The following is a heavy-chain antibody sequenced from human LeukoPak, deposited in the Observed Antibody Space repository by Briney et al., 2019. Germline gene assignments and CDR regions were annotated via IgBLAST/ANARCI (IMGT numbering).Heavy chain of an antibody. CDR1: GGSFSGYY. J-gene: IGHJ6*03. Sequence: SETLSLTCAVYGGSFSGYYWSWIRQPPGKGLEWIGEINHSGSTNYNPSLKSRVTISVDTSKNQFSLKLSSVTAADTAVYYCATSVTTSYYYYMDVWGKGATVTVSS. V-gene: IGHV4-34*01. D-gene: IGHD4-17*01. CDR2: INHSGST. CDR3: ATSVTTSYYYYMDV.